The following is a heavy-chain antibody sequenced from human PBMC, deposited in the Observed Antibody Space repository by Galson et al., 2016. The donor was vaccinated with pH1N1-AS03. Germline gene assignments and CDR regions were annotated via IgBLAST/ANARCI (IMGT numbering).Heavy chain of an antibody. Sequence: CAISGDSVLSDSAAWNWVRQSPSRGLEWLGRTYLRSTWYHDYAESMKSRIIINADTSKNQFSLQLNSVTPEDTVVYYCVRDIYGDPLGEWGQGTLVTVSS. CDR1: GDSVLSDSAA. V-gene: IGHV6-1*01. D-gene: IGHD4-17*01. CDR2: TYLRSTWYH. CDR3: VRDIYGDPLGE. J-gene: IGHJ4*02.